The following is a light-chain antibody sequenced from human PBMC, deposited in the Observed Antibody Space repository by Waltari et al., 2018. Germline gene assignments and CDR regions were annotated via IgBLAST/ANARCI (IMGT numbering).Light chain of an antibody. J-gene: IGKJ2*01. CDR3: HHYDTAPYT. V-gene: IGKV3-20*01. Sequence: EVVLTQSPGTLSLSPGDRATLSCTASQSVSSTYVAWYQQKPGQAPRLLIYGASSRATGIPDRFSGSGSGTDFTLTISRLEPEDFAVYYCHHYDTAPYTFGQGTKLEIK. CDR1: QSVSSTY. CDR2: GAS.